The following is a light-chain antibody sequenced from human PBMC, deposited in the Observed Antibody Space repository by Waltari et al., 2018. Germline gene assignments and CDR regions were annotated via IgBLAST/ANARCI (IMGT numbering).Light chain of an antibody. CDR3: SSYAGLGIYV. CDR2: EVS. Sequence: QSAPTQPASVSGSPGQSITISCTGTSTDVGGSGYSPWYQQYPGKAPKLIIYEVSYRPSGISTRFSGSKSGNTASLTISGLQAEDEADYYCSSYAGLGIYVFGTGTKVTVL. CDR1: STDVGGSGY. J-gene: IGLJ1*01. V-gene: IGLV2-14*01.